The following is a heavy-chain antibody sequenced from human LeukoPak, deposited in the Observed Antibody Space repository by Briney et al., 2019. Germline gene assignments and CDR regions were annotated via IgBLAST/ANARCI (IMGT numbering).Heavy chain of an antibody. CDR3: ARDFLAFGSGGRFWFALDL. V-gene: IGHV3-30*03. Sequence: GGSLRLSCEASGFTFRSYAMHWVRQAPGKGVEGMAAISFDGGRDSYADAVRGRFTISRDNSKNLLSLQMSNLTSGLTAFYSCARDFLAFGSGGRFWFALDLWGQGTWVTVSS. J-gene: IGHJ3*01. CDR2: ISFDGGRD. CDR1: GFTFRSYA. D-gene: IGHD6-19*01.